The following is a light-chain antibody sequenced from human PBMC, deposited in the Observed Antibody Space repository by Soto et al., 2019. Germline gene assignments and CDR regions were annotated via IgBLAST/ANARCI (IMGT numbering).Light chain of an antibody. V-gene: IGKV1-39*01. CDR2: TAS. CDR3: QQSYSTPPIT. Sequence: IQMTQSPSSLSASVGDSVTITCRASQTIRKYLNWYQQKPRKAPKLLIYTASRLQSGVPSRFNGSGSETDVTLTINNLQHEDFATYYCQQSYSTPPITFGQGTRLEI. CDR1: QTIRKY. J-gene: IGKJ5*01.